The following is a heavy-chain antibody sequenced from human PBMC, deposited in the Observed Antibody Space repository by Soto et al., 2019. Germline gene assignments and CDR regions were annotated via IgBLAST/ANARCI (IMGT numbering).Heavy chain of an antibody. CDR3: XXXXXXXGGXSGMDV. Sequence: EVQLVESGGGLVQPGGSLRLSCAASGLIFSDYHMDWVRQAPGKGLEWVGRIRRKANSYTTEYAASVKGRFTISRDDSKNSLYLQMXXXXXXXXXXXXXXXXXXXXGGXSGMDVWGQGTTVTV. V-gene: IGHV3-72*01. J-gene: IGHJ6*02. CDR1: GLIFSDYH. CDR2: IRRKANSYTT.